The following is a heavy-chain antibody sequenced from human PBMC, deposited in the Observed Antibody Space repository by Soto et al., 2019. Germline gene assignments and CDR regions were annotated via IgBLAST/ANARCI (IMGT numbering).Heavy chain of an antibody. D-gene: IGHD5-12*01. Sequence: EVQLVESGGGLVQPGGSLKLSCAASGFTFSGSAMHWVRQASGKGLEWVGRIRSKANSYATAYAASVKGRFTISRDDSKNTAYLQMNSLTTEDTAVYYCTRPGYSGYEADYWGQGTLVTVSS. CDR3: TRPGYSGYEADY. J-gene: IGHJ4*02. CDR2: IRSKANSYAT. CDR1: GFTFSGSA. V-gene: IGHV3-73*02.